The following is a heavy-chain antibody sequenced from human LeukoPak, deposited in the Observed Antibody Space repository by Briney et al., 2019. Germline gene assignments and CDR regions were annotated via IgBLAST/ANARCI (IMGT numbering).Heavy chain of an antibody. CDR3: ARHNFKLLWFGSHFDY. V-gene: IGHV4-4*07. CDR1: GGSISSYY. D-gene: IGHD3-10*01. J-gene: IGHJ4*02. Sequence: SETLSLTCTVSGGSISSYYWSWIRQPAGKGLKWIGRIYTSGSTNYNPSLKSRVTMSVNTSKNQFSLKLSSVTAADTAVYYCARHNFKLLWFGSHFDYWGQGTLVTVSS. CDR2: IYTSGST.